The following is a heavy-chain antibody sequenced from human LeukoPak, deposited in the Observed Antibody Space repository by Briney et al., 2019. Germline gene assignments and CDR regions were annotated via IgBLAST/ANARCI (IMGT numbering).Heavy chain of an antibody. CDR3: ARGKKIRVVTFHCYYYMDV. J-gene: IGHJ6*03. V-gene: IGHV1-18*01. Sequence: ASVKVSCEASGYTYSSYGISWVRQAPGQGLEWMGWINGYKGNTNYAQKLRGRVTMTTDTSTSTAYMELSSLRSEDTAVYYCARGKKIRVVTFHCYYYMDVWGKGTTVTVSS. CDR2: INGYKGNT. D-gene: IGHD4-23*01. CDR1: GYTYSSYG.